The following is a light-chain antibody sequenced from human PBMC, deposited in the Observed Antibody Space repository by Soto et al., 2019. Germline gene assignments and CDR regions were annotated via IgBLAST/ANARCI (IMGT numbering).Light chain of an antibody. CDR1: QGISSF. V-gene: IGKV1-9*01. CDR3: QQVNNYPFT. CDR2: AAS. Sequence: IQLTQTPSSLAASVGDRVTITCRASQGISSFLAWYQQKPGKAPKLLIYAASTLQSGVPSRFSGSGSGTDFTLTISSLQTEDFATYYCQQVNNYPFTFGGGTTGDIK. J-gene: IGKJ4*01.